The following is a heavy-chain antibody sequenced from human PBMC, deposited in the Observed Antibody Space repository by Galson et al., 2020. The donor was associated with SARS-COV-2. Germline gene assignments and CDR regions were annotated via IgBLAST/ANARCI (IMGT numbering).Heavy chain of an antibody. V-gene: IGHV1-18*01. CDR3: AGGGYSGDDFLDY. D-gene: IGHD5-12*01. CDR2: ISDNNGNT. CDR1: GYTITTYG. J-gene: IGHJ4*02. Sequence: ASVKVSCKASGYTITTYGINWVRQAPGQGLEWKGRISDNNGNTNYAQKLQGRVTMTTETSTGTAYMELRSLRSDDTAVDYCAGGGYSGDDFLDYWGQGALVTVSS.